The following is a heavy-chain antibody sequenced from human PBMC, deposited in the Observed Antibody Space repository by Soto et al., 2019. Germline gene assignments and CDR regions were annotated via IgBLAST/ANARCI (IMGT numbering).Heavy chain of an antibody. CDR3: ARFGYCSTTDCGPVGP. J-gene: IGHJ5*02. CDR1: GASISSGGYY. CDR2: MYYSGTT. D-gene: IGHD2-2*01. V-gene: IGHV4-31*03. Sequence: QVQLQESGPGLVKLSQTLSLTCTVSGASISSGGYYWSWIRQHPGKGLEWIGYMYYSGTTYYNPSLMSRVTMALDTSKNQFPLTLSSVTAADTAVSYCARFGYCSTTDCGPVGPWGQGILATVSS.